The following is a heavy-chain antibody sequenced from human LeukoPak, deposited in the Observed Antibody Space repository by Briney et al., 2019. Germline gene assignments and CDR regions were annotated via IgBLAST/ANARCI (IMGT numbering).Heavy chain of an antibody. CDR2: ISGSGGST. CDR1: GFTFSSYA. CDR3: AKDLSPYYDYVWGSYRSPFDP. J-gene: IGHJ5*02. V-gene: IGHV3-23*01. D-gene: IGHD3-16*02. Sequence: GGSLRLSCAASGFTFSSYAMSWVRQALGKGLEWVSAISGSGGSTYYADSVKGRFTISRDNSKNTLYLQMNSLRAEDTAVYYCAKDLSPYYDYVWGSYRSPFDPWGQGTLVTVSS.